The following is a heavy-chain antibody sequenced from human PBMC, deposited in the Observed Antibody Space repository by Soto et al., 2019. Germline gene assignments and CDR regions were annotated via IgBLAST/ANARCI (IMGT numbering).Heavy chain of an antibody. D-gene: IGHD3-3*01. CDR3: VRSVILSGGSYKGLIRLHYFDT. Sequence: SETLSLTCAVSGGSISSGGYSWSWIRQPPGKGLEWIGYIYHSGNAIYTPSLKNRVTLSLDESKNEFSLNMDSVTAADTAIYYCVRSVILSGGSYKGLIRLHYFDTWGPGTLVTVSS. V-gene: IGHV4-30-2*01. CDR1: GGSISSGGYS. CDR2: IYHSGNA. J-gene: IGHJ4*02.